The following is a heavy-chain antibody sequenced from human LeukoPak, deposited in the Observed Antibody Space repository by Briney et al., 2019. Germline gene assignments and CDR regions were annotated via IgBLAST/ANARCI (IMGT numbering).Heavy chain of an antibody. V-gene: IGHV3-7*01. J-gene: IGHJ4*02. CDR1: ALTFRNSW. CDR3: ARERQGSSYYDGKESFDY. Sequence: GGSLRLSCVASALTFRNSWMSWVRQVPGKGLEWVANIEQDGREKNYVESVKGRFTISRDNGKYSLYLEMNSLRAEDTAVYFCARERQGSSYYDGKESFDYWGQGTLVTVSS. D-gene: IGHD1-26*01. CDR2: IEQDGREK.